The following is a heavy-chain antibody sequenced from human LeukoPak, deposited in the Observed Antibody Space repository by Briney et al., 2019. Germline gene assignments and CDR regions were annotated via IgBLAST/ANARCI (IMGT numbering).Heavy chain of an antibody. D-gene: IGHD1-26*01. CDR1: GFTVSSNY. CDR2: IYSGGST. J-gene: IGHJ4*02. V-gene: IGHV3-66*01. Sequence: GGSLRPSCAASGFTVSSNYMSWVRQAPGKGLEWVSVIYSGGSTYYAGSVKGRFTISRDNSKNTLYLQMNSLRAEDTAVYYCARRSGEGYFDCWGQGTLVTVSS. CDR3: ARRSGEGYFDC.